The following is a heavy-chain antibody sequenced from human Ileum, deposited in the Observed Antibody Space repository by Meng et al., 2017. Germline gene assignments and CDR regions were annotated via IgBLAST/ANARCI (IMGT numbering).Heavy chain of an antibody. CDR2: IYYSGNT. V-gene: IGHV4-59*02. J-gene: IGHJ4*02. CDR3: ARDRRDSSGWFYFDY. D-gene: IGHD6-19*01. CDR1: GGSVGSS. Sequence: QVQLQYPGPGLLRPSETLPLTCTVSGGSVGSSWSWIRQPPGKGLEWIGHIYYSGNTNYNPSLKSRVTISVDTSKNQFSLKLSSVTAADTAVYFCARDRRDSSGWFYFDYWAQGTLVTVSS.